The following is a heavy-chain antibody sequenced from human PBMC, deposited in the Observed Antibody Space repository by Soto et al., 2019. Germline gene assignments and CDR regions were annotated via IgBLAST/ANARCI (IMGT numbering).Heavy chain of an antibody. Sequence: EVQLVESGGGLIQPGGSLRLSCAVSGFTVRANYMSWVRQAPGKGLEWVSVIYSGDTTYYADSVKGRFIISRDISKNILYLQMNILRAEDTAVYYCHGYGYWGQGTLVTVS. J-gene: IGHJ4*02. CDR3: HGYGY. CDR2: IYSGDTT. CDR1: GFTVRANY. V-gene: IGHV3-53*01. D-gene: IGHD5-18*01.